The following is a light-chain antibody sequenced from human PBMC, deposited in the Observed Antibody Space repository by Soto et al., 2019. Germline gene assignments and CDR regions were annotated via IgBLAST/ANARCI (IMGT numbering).Light chain of an antibody. Sequence: DIQLTQSPSFLSASVGDRVTITCRASQGISSYLAWYQQKPGKAPKLLIYAASTLQSGVPSRFSGSDSGTEFTLTISSLQPEDFATYYCLQLNSYPYTFGQGTKLEIK. CDR1: QGISSY. CDR2: AAS. CDR3: LQLNSYPYT. V-gene: IGKV1-9*01. J-gene: IGKJ2*01.